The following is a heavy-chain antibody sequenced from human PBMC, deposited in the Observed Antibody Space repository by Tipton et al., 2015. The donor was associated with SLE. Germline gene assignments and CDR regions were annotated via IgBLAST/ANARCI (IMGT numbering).Heavy chain of an antibody. CDR1: GDSINSHY. D-gene: IGHD3-3*01. V-gene: IGHV4-4*07. Sequence: TLSLTCTVSGDSINSHYWSWIRQPAGKGLEWIGRVYISGYTTYSPSLQGRVTMSVDTSKNPFSLKLISVTAADTAAYFCARSLITSFGVVTKALDVWGKGTTVTVSS. CDR2: VYISGYT. CDR3: ARSLITSFGVVTKALDV. J-gene: IGHJ6*04.